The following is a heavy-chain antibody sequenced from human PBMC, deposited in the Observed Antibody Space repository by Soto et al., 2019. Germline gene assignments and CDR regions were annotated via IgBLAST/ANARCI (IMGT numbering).Heavy chain of an antibody. V-gene: IGHV1-18*01. Sequence: ASVKVSCKASGYTFTSYGISWVRQAPGQGLEWMGRISAYNGNTNYAQKLQGRVTMTTDTSTGTAYMELRSLRSDDTAVYYCARSGGRDYTSYVLDSWGQGTLVTVSS. CDR1: GYTFTSYG. D-gene: IGHD4-4*01. J-gene: IGHJ4*02. CDR3: ARSGGRDYTSYVLDS. CDR2: ISAYNGNT.